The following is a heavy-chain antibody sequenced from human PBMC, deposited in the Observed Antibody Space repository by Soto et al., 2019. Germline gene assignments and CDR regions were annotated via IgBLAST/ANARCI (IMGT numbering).Heavy chain of an antibody. CDR1: GGSISSGGYY. Sequence: SETLSLTCTVSGGSISSGGYYWSWIRQHPGKGLGWIGYIYYSGSTYYNPSLKSRVTISVDTSKNQFSLKLSSVTAADTAVYYCAREQVVPAAIYYYYYYMDVWGKGTTVTVSS. CDR2: IYYSGST. J-gene: IGHJ6*03. V-gene: IGHV4-31*03. CDR3: AREQVVPAAIYYYYYYMDV. D-gene: IGHD2-2*02.